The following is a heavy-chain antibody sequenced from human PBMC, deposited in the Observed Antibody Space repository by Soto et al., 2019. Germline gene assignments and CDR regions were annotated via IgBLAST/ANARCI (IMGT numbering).Heavy chain of an antibody. CDR2: ISYGGST. CDR1: GGSINSGGYC. D-gene: IGHD5-18*01. Sequence: QVQLQESGPGLVKPSQTLSLTCTVSGGSINSGGYCWSWIRQHPGKGLDWIGCISYGGSTSYNPSLKGRVTVSVDTSKNQFSLKLPSVTAADTAVYYCSRGILVWGQGALITVSS. V-gene: IGHV4-31*03. CDR3: SRGILV. J-gene: IGHJ4*02.